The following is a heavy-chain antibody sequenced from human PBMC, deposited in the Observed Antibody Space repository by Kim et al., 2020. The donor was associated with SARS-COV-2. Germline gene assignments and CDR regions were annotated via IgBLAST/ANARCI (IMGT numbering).Heavy chain of an antibody. CDR1: GFTFSSYG. CDR3: AATLRHYYYYGMDV. Sequence: GGSLRLSCAASGFTFSSYGMHWVRQAPGKGLEWVAVIWYDGSNKYYADSVKGRFTISRDNSKNTLYLQMNSLRAEDTAVYYCAATLRHYYYYGMDVWGQGTTVTVSS. CDR2: IWYDGSNK. V-gene: IGHV3-33*01. J-gene: IGHJ6*02.